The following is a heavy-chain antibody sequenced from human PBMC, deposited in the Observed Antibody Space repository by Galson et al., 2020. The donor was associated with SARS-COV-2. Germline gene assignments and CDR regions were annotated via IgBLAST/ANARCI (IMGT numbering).Heavy chain of an antibody. D-gene: IGHD2-15*01. Sequence: NSGGSLRLSCAASGFTFSDNFMNWVRQAPGKGLEWLSYISGSGGSISYADSVQGRFTISRDNARNSLYLQMNNLRVEDTAVYFCGRVRWGGYGLSYHDWGQGTRVTVSS. J-gene: IGHJ4*02. V-gene: IGHV3-11*04. CDR3: GRVRWGGYGLSYHD. CDR2: ISGSGGSI. CDR1: GFTFSDNF.